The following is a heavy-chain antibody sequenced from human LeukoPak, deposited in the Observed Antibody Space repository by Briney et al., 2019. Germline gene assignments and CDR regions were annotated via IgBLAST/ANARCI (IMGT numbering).Heavy chain of an antibody. J-gene: IGHJ6*03. V-gene: IGHV3-30*04. CDR3: ARDGSGIAPGYYYYYMDV. Sequence: GGSLRLSCAASGFTFSSYAMHWVRQAPGKGLEWVAVISYDGSNKYYADSVKGRFTISRDNSKNTLYLQMNSLRAEDTAVYYCARDGSGIAPGYYYYYMDVWGKGTTVTVSS. CDR2: ISYDGSNK. D-gene: IGHD3-10*01. CDR1: GFTFSSYA.